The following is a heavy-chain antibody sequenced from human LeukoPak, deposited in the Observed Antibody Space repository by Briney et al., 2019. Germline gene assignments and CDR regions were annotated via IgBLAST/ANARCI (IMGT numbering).Heavy chain of an antibody. D-gene: IGHD3-22*01. CDR3: ARDRGGGYYYVFDY. J-gene: IGHJ4*02. CDR2: IRSSGRST. Sequence: GGSLRLSCAVNGLTFSSYEMNWVRQAPGKGLEWVSYIRSSGRSTYYADSVKGRFTISRDNAKNSLNLQMNSLRVEDTAVYYCARDRGGGYYYVFDYWGLGTLVTVSS. CDR1: GLTFSSYE. V-gene: IGHV3-48*03.